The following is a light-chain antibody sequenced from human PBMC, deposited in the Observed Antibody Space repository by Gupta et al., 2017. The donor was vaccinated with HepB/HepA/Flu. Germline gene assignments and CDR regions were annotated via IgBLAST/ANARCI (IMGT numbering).Light chain of an antibody. CDR2: DAS. Sequence: IVMTQSPATLSASPGERVSLSCRASQSLNCILAWCQHRPGPAPRLLTYDASTRATGIPASFSGSGCGTEFNLTISILRSEDFAIYYCQQYSNWPLTFGGGTRVDI. CDR3: QQYSNWPLT. V-gene: IGKV3-15*01. CDR1: QSLNCI. J-gene: IGKJ4*01.